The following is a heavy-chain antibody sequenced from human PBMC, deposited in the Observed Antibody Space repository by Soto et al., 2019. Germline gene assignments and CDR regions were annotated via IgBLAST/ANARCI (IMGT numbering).Heavy chain of an antibody. CDR1: GFTFDDYA. Sequence: GGSLRLSCAASGFTFDDYAMHWVRQAPGKGLEWVSGISWNSGSIGYADSVKGRFTISRDNAKNSLYLQMNSLRAEDTALYYCAKARDIAALVFPFDYWGQGTLVTVSS. J-gene: IGHJ4*02. CDR2: ISWNSGSI. CDR3: AKARDIAALVFPFDY. D-gene: IGHD6-13*01. V-gene: IGHV3-9*01.